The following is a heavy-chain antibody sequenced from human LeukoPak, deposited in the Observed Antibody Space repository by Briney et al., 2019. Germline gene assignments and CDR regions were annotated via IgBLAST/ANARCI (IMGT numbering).Heavy chain of an antibody. J-gene: IGHJ6*03. CDR3: AKDAGVLWSGYYTGSLMGYMDV. V-gene: IGHV3-23*01. CDR2: ISGSGGST. Sequence: PGRSLRLSCAASGFTFSSYAMSWVRQAPGKGLEWVSAISGSGGSTYYADSVKGRFTISRDNSKNTLYLQMNSLRAEDTAVYYCAKDAGVLWSGYYTGSLMGYMDVWGKGTTVTVSS. CDR1: GFTFSSYA. D-gene: IGHD3-3*01.